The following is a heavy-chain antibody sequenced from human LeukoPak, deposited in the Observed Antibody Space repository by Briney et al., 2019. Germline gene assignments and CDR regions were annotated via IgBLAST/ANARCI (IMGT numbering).Heavy chain of an antibody. CDR2: ISYDGSNK. J-gene: IGHJ6*04. Sequence: GGSLRLSCAASGFTFSSYGMHWVRQAPGKGLEWVAVISYDGSNKYYADSVKGRFTISRDNSKNTLYLQMNSLRAEDTAVYYCARDLAYCSGGSCYGMDVWGKGTTVTVSS. CDR1: GFTFSSYG. CDR3: ARDLAYCSGGSCYGMDV. D-gene: IGHD2-15*01. V-gene: IGHV3-30*03.